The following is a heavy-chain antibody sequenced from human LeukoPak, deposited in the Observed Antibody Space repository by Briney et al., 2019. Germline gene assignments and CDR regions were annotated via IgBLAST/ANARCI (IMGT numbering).Heavy chain of an antibody. V-gene: IGHV1-2*02. J-gene: IGHJ3*02. CDR3: ARGDIVVVVAANDAFDI. CDR1: GYTFTGYY. CDR2: INPNSGGT. D-gene: IGHD2-15*01. Sequence: ASVKVSCKASGYTFTGYYMHWVRQAPGQGLEWMGWINPNSGGTNYAQKFQGRVTITRDTSISTAYMELSRLRSDDTAVYYCARGDIVVVVAANDAFDIWGQGTMVTVSS.